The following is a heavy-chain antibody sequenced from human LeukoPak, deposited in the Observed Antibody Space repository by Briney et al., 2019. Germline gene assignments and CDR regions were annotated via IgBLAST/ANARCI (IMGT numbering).Heavy chain of an antibody. Sequence: GGSLRLSCAASGFTFSDYYMSWIREAPGHGVGGGSYISSSGSTIYYTDSVKGRSTISTDNAKNSLYLQMNSLRAEDTAVYYCARDLSYYDILTGYHDAFDIWGQGTMVTVSS. CDR3: ARDLSYYDILTGYHDAFDI. J-gene: IGHJ3*02. D-gene: IGHD3-9*01. CDR2: ISSSGSTI. V-gene: IGHV3-11*01. CDR1: GFTFSDYY.